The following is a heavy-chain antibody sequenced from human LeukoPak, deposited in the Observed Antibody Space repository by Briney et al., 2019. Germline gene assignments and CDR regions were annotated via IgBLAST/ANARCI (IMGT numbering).Heavy chain of an antibody. CDR2: INTNTGNP. D-gene: IGHD5-24*01. J-gene: IGHJ4*02. V-gene: IGHV7-4-1*02. CDR1: GFTFSSYG. CDR3: ARGRWLQWDFDY. Sequence: PGGSLRLSCAASGFTFSSYGMHRVRQAPGQGLEWMGWINTNTGNPTYAQGFTGRFVFSLDTSVSTAYLQISSLKAEDTAVYYCARGRWLQWDFDYWGQGTLVTVSS.